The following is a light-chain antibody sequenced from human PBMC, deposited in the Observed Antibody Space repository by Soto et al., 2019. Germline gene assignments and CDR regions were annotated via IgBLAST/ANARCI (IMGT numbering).Light chain of an antibody. Sequence: QSALTQPPSVSGSPGQSATISCTGTSSDVGSYNRVSWYQQPPGTAPQLMIYEVSNRPSGVPDRFSGSKSGNTASLTISGLQAEDEADYFCCSYAGTVAYVFGTGTKVTVL. CDR2: EVS. CDR1: SSDVGSYNR. CDR3: CSYAGTVAYV. V-gene: IGLV2-18*02. J-gene: IGLJ1*01.